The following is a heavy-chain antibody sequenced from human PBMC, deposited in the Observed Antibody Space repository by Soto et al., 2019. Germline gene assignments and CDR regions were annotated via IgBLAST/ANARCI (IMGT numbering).Heavy chain of an antibody. V-gene: IGHV3-15*07. CDR2: IKSKVDGGTT. D-gene: IGHD2-21*02. Sequence: EVQLVESGGGLVKPGGSLRLGCEVSGFTVGSAWMNWVRQAPGKGLVWVGGIKSKVDGGTTDYAEPGRGRFTKSTDDSKTTLYLKREGLKTEDAAVYYCTSARQRVLTDDMAHSWGHGKVVTVSS. J-gene: IGHJ5*01. CDR1: GFTVGSAW. CDR3: TSARQRVLTDDMAHS.